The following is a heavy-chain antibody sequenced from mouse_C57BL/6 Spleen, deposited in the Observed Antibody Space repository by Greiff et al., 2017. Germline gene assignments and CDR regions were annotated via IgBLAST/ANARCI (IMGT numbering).Heavy chain of an antibody. CDR3: ARGGIYYGNPYAMDY. CDR2: IYPGDGDT. J-gene: IGHJ4*01. Sequence: VQLQQSGAELVKPGASVKISCKASGYAFSSYWMNWVKQRPGKGLEWIGQIYPGDGDTNYNGKFKGKATLTADKSYSTAYMQLSSLTSEDSAVYFCARGGIYYGNPYAMDYWGQGTSVTVSS. CDR1: GYAFSSYW. V-gene: IGHV1-80*01. D-gene: IGHD2-1*01.